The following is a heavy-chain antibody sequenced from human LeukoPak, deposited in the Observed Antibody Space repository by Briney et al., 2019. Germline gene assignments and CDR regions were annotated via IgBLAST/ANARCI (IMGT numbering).Heavy chain of an antibody. D-gene: IGHD5-12*01. CDR1: GGSISSSSYY. V-gene: IGHV4-39*07. CDR3: ARWKYSGYDGYFDY. CDR2: INHSGST. Sequence: SETLSLTCTVSGGSISSSSYYWGWIRQPPGKGLEWIGEINHSGSTNYNPSLKSRVTISVDTSKNQFSLKLSSVTAADTAVYYCARWKYSGYDGYFDYWGQGTLVTVSS. J-gene: IGHJ4*02.